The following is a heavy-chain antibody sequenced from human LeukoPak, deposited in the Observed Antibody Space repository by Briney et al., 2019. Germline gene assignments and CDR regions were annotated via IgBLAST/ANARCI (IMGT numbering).Heavy chain of an antibody. Sequence: GESLKISCKASGYNFTSYWIDWVRQMPGKGLQWMGIIYPGDSDTRYSPSFQGQVTISADKSISTAYLQWGSLKASDTAMYYCARLDYGDEYYFDYWGQGTLVTVSS. CDR1: GYNFTSYW. V-gene: IGHV5-51*01. J-gene: IGHJ4*02. CDR3: ARLDYGDEYYFDY. D-gene: IGHD4-17*01. CDR2: IYPGDSDT.